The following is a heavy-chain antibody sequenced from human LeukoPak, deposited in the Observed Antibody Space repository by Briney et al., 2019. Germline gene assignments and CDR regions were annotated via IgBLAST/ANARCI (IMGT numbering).Heavy chain of an antibody. D-gene: IGHD3-22*01. CDR3: ARAGGDQYYYDSSGYWYY. V-gene: IGHV3-23*01. CDR1: GFTFSSYA. J-gene: IGHJ4*02. Sequence: GGSLRLSCAASGFTFSSYAMSWVRQAPGKGLEWVSAISGSGGSTYYADSVKGRFTISRDNSKNTLYLQMNSLRAEDTAVYYCARAGGDQYYYDSSGYWYYWGQGTLVTVSS. CDR2: ISGSGGST.